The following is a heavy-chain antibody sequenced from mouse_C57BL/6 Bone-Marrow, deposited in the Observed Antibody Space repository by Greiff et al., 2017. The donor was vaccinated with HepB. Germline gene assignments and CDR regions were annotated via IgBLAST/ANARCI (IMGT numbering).Heavy chain of an antibody. J-gene: IGHJ3*01. V-gene: IGHV1-64*01. CDR1: GYTFTSYW. Sequence: QVQLQQPGAELVKPGASVKLSCKASGYTFTSYWMHWVKQRPGQGLEWIGMIHPNSGSTNYNEKFKSKATLTVDKSSSTAYMQLRSLTSEDSAVYYCARSNYYGSSAAWFAYWGQGTLVTVSA. D-gene: IGHD1-1*01. CDR2: IHPNSGST. CDR3: ARSNYYGSSAAWFAY.